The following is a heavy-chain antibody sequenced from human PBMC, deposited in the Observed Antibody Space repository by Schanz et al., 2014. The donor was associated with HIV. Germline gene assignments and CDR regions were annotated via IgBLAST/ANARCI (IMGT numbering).Heavy chain of an antibody. D-gene: IGHD3-10*01. CDR2: INPSSGGT. CDR3: ARDQNVISMVRGVMGGVDY. CDR1: GYTFTASY. Sequence: QAQLVQSGAEMKKSGASVRVSCKASGYTFTASYIHWVRQAPGQGLEWMGWINPSSGGTNYAQKFQGRVTMTRDTSISTAYMELRRLRSDDTAVYYCARDQNVISMVRGVMGGVDYWGQGTLVTVSS. V-gene: IGHV1-2*02. J-gene: IGHJ4*02.